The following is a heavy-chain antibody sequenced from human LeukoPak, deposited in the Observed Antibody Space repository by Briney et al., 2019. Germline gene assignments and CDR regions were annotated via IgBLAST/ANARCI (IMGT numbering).Heavy chain of an antibody. D-gene: IGHD6-6*01. CDR1: GFTFSSYA. Sequence: GGSLRLSCAASGFTFSSYAMHWVRQAPGKGLEWVAVISYDGSNKYYADSVKGRFTISRDNSKNTLYLQMNSLRAEDTAVYYCVRKGEYSSSAFDYWGQGTLVTVSS. CDR2: ISYDGSNK. J-gene: IGHJ4*02. V-gene: IGHV3-30*04. CDR3: VRKGEYSSSAFDY.